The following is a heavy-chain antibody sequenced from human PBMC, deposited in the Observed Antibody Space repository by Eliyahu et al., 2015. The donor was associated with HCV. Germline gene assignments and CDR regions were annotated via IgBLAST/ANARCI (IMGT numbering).Heavy chain of an antibody. D-gene: IGHD3-10*01. CDR3: ARGEFFYDMDV. Sequence: EVRLVESGGALVQPGGSLRLSCAVWGFSVSSSSIHWVRETPGKGLEWVSVTYSDTRHYADSVKGRFAISRDTSRNTVVLQMNSLRAEDTALYHCARGEFFYDMDVWGQGTTVTVSS. J-gene: IGHJ6*02. CDR1: GFSVSSSS. CDR2: TYSDTR. V-gene: IGHV3-66*01.